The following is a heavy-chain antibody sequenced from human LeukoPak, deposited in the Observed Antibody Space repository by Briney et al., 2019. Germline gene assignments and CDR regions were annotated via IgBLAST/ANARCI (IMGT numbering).Heavy chain of an antibody. Sequence: PSETLSLTCAVYGGSISGYYWSWIRQTPGKGLEWIGEINHSGSTNYNPSLKSRVTISVDTSKNQFSLKLSSVTAADTAVYYCARRSRLVRPPSNWFDPWGQGTLVTVSS. CDR1: GGSISGYY. V-gene: IGHV4-34*01. CDR3: ARRSRLVRPPSNWFDP. J-gene: IGHJ5*02. CDR2: INHSGST. D-gene: IGHD6-6*01.